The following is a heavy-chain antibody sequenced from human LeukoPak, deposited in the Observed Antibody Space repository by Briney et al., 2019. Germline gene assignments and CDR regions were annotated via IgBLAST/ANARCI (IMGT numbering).Heavy chain of an antibody. CDR2: INSDGSST. V-gene: IGHV3-74*01. D-gene: IGHD3-10*01. CDR3: ARDRAYYYGSGSPGWFDP. J-gene: IGHJ5*02. CDR1: GFTFSSYW. Sequence: GGSLRLSCAASGFTFSSYWMHWVRQASGKGLVWVSRINSDGSSTSYADSVKGRFTISRDNAKNTLYLQMNSLRAEDTAVYYCARDRAYYYGSGSPGWFDPWGQGTLVTVSS.